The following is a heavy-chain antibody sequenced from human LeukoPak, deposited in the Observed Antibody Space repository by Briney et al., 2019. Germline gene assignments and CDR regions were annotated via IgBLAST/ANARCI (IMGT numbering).Heavy chain of an antibody. Sequence: GGSLRLSCAASGFTFSSYWMSWVRQAPGKGLEWVANIKQDGSEKNYVGFVKGRFTISRDNAKNSLFLQMNSLRAEDTAVYYCAKALFPEMATIMNYWGQGTLVTVSS. J-gene: IGHJ4*02. CDR1: GFTFSSYW. CDR3: AKALFPEMATIMNY. V-gene: IGHV3-7*03. CDR2: IKQDGSEK. D-gene: IGHD5-24*01.